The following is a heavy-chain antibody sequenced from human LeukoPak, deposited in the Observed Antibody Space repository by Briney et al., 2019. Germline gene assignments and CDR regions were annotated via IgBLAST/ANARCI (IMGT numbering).Heavy chain of an antibody. CDR1: GFTFSSYS. CDR2: ISSGSSYI. Sequence: GGSLRLSCAASGFTFSSYSMNWVRQAPGKGLEWVSSISSGSSYICYADSVKGRFTISRDNAKNSLYLQMNSLRAEDTAVYYCARVGYYYGSGSYYFDYWGQGTLVTVSS. V-gene: IGHV3-21*04. J-gene: IGHJ4*02. D-gene: IGHD3-10*01. CDR3: ARVGYYYGSGSYYFDY.